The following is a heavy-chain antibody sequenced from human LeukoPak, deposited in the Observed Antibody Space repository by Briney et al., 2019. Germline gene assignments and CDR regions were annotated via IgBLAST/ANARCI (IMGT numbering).Heavy chain of an antibody. Sequence: GGSLRLSCAASGFTFDDYGMSWVRQAPGKGLEWVSYISSSSSTIYYADSVKGRFTISRDNSKNTLYLQMNSLRAEDTAVYYCARYAPDDAFDIWGQGKMVTVSS. CDR2: ISSSSSTI. CDR1: GFTFDDYG. V-gene: IGHV3-48*01. CDR3: ARYAPDDAFDI. J-gene: IGHJ3*02. D-gene: IGHD2-2*01.